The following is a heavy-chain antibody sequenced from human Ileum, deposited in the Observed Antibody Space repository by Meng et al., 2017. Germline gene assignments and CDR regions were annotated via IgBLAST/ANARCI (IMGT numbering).Heavy chain of an antibody. Sequence: GGSLRLSCAASGFSISNYWMSWVRQDPGKGLEWVANIKQDGSEQYYVDSVKGRFTFSKDNANNSLSLQMNSLRAEDTAVYYCAREGLQSARDYWGQGTLVTVSS. D-gene: IGHD4-11*01. V-gene: IGHV3-7*01. CDR3: AREGLQSARDY. J-gene: IGHJ4*02. CDR1: GFSISNYW. CDR2: IKQDGSEQ.